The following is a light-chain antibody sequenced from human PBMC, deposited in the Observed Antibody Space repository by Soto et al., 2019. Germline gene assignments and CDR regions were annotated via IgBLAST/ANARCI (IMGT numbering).Light chain of an antibody. Sequence: DIPMTQSPSTLSASVGDRVNITCRASQSISNWLAWYQQKPGKAPKLLIYKASNLESGVPSRFSGSGSGTEFTLTISSLQPDDFATYYCQQYNGTFGQGTKVDIK. V-gene: IGKV1-5*03. CDR2: KAS. CDR3: QQYNGT. CDR1: QSISNW. J-gene: IGKJ1*01.